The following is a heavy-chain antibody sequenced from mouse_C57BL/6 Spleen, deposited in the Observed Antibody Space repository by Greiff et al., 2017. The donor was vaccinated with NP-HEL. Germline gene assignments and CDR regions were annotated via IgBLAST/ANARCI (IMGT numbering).Heavy chain of an antibody. Sequence: QVQLQQSGAELARPGASVKLSCKASGYTFTSYGISWVKQRTGQGLEWIGEIYPRSGNTFYNEKFKGKATLTADKSSSTAYMELRSLTSEDSAVYFCARQSWDWYFDVWGTGTTVTVSS. CDR3: ARQSWDWYFDV. D-gene: IGHD4-1*01. CDR2: IYPRSGNT. CDR1: GYTFTSYG. J-gene: IGHJ1*03. V-gene: IGHV1-81*01.